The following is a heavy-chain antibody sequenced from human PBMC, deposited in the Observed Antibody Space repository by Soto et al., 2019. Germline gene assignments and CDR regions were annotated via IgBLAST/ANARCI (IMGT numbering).Heavy chain of an antibody. J-gene: IGHJ4*02. D-gene: IGHD3-22*01. CDR2: ISYDGSNK. CDR1: GFTFSSYG. CDR3: AKDRDSSGYYQTHFDY. V-gene: IGHV3-30*18. Sequence: GGSLRLSCAASGFTFSSYGMHWVRQAPGKGLEWVAVISYDGSNKYYADSVKGRFTISRDNSKNTLYLQMNSLRAEDAAVYYCAKDRDSSGYYQTHFDYWGQGTLVTVSS.